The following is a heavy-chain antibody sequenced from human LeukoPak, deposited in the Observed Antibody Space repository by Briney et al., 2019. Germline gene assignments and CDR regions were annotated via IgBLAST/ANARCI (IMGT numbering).Heavy chain of an antibody. J-gene: IGHJ3*02. CDR2: IIPILGIA. V-gene: IGHV1-69*04. D-gene: IGHD1-26*01. CDR1: GGTFSSYA. CDR3: ARDEWELLHAFDI. Sequence: SVKVSCKASGGTFSSYAISWVRQAPGQGLEWMGRIIPILGIANYAQKFQGRVTITADKSTSTAYMELSSLRSEDTAVYYCARDEWELLHAFDIWGQGTMVTVSS.